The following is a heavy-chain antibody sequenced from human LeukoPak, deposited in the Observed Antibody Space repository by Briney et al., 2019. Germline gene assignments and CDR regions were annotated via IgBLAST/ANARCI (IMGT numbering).Heavy chain of an antibody. V-gene: IGHV3-23*01. Sequence: GGSLRLSCAASGFTFSSYAMSWVRQAPGKGLEWVSAISGSGGSTYYADSVKGRFTISRDNSKNSLYLQMNSLRDEDTAVYYCARDRYGDYVWDYWGQGTLVAVSS. CDR3: ARDRYGDYVWDY. J-gene: IGHJ4*02. CDR2: ISGSGGST. D-gene: IGHD4-17*01. CDR1: GFTFSSYA.